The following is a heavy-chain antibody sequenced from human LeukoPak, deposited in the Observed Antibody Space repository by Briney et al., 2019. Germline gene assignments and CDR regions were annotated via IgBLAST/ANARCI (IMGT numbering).Heavy chain of an antibody. CDR2: INSDGTTT. CDR3: ARRYCSGGSCYGYFDY. J-gene: IGHJ4*02. Sequence: GGSLRLSCAASGFTFSNYFMHWVRQAPGKGLVWVSRINSDGTTTSYADAVKGRFTISRDNAKNTLYLQMNSLRAEDTAVYYCARRYCSGGSCYGYFDYWGQGTLVTVSS. D-gene: IGHD2-15*01. V-gene: IGHV3-74*01. CDR1: GFTFSNYF.